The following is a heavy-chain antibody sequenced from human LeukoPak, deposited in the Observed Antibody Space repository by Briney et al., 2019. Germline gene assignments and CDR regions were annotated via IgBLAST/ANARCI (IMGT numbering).Heavy chain of an antibody. CDR2: IIPILGIA. CDR1: GGTFSSYS. CDR3: ARWRSRYGDYVA. V-gene: IGHV1-69*02. J-gene: IGHJ5*02. D-gene: IGHD4-17*01. Sequence: ASVKVSCKASGGTFSSYSISWVRQAPGQGLEWMGRIIPILGIANYAQKFQGRVTITADKSTSPAYMELSSLRSEDTAVYYCARWRSRYGDYVAWGQGTLVTVSS.